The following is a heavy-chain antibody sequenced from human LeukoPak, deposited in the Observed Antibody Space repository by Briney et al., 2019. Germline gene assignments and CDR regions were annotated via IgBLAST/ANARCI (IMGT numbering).Heavy chain of an antibody. V-gene: IGHV1-58*02. CDR2: IVVGSGNT. J-gene: IGHJ6*03. Sequence: GTSVKVSCKASGFTFTSSAMQWVRQARGQRLEWIGWIVVGSGNTNYAQKFQERVTITRDMSTSTAYMEPSSLRSEDTAVYYCAAGLLWFGESNRYYYMDVWGKGTTVTVSS. CDR1: GFTFTSSA. D-gene: IGHD3-10*01. CDR3: AAGLLWFGESNRYYYMDV.